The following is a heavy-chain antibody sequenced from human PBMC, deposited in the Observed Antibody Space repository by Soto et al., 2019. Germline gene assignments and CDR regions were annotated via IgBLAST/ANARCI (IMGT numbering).Heavy chain of an antibody. V-gene: IGHV4-39*01. CDR2: FYYSGST. D-gene: IGHD6-19*01. Sequence: QLQLEESGPGLVKPSETLSLTCIVSGGSISSSSYYWGWIRQPPGKGLEWMGSFYYSGSTYYSPFRKSRVTISGDTSKNQISLRLSSVTAADTAVYDCARISVDSRYMDVWGKGTTVTVSS. J-gene: IGHJ6*03. CDR3: ARISVDSRYMDV. CDR1: GGSISSSSYY.